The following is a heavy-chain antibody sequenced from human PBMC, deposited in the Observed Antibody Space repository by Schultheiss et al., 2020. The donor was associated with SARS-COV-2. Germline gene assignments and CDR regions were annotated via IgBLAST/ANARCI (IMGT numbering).Heavy chain of an antibody. CDR1: GFTFSSYG. CDR2: IRYDGSNK. V-gene: IGHV3-30*02. J-gene: IGHJ5*02. D-gene: IGHD3-10*01. CDR3: AKPLPSTMVRGVISSGMKKYNWFDP. Sequence: GGSLRLSCAASGFTFSSYGMHWVRQAPGKGLEWVAFIRYDGSNKYYADSVKGRFTISRDNSKNTLYLQMNSLRAEDTAVYYCAKPLPSTMVRGVISSGMKKYNWFDPWGQGTLVTVSS.